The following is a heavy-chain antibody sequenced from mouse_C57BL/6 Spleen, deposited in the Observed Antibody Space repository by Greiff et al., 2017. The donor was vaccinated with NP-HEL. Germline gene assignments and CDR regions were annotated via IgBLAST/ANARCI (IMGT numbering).Heavy chain of an antibody. J-gene: IGHJ2*01. Sequence: VQLQQPGAELVKPGASVKLSCKASGYTFTSYWMHWVKQRPGQGLEWIGMIHPNSGSTNYNEKFKSKATLTVDKSSSTAYMQLSSLTSEDSAVYYCARDYSNYVPFDYWGQGTTLTVSS. CDR1: GYTFTSYW. D-gene: IGHD2-5*01. CDR3: ARDYSNYVPFDY. CDR2: IHPNSGST. V-gene: IGHV1-64*01.